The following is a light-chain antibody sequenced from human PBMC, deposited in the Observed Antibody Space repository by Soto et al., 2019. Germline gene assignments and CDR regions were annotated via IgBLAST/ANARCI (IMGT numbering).Light chain of an antibody. CDR2: GAS. Sequence: KEVTQPPAAPAVSPGEKATLPRRASENIRPSLAWYQQKPGQPPRLLIYGASTTATGIPARFSGSGSGTEFTLAISSLQSEDSAVYYCQQYHNWLTFGGGTKVDIK. J-gene: IGKJ4*01. CDR1: ENIRPS. V-gene: IGKV3-15*01. CDR3: QQYHNWLT.